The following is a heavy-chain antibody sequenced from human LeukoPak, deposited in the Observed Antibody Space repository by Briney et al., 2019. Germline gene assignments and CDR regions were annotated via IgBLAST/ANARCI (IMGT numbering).Heavy chain of an antibody. V-gene: IGHV3-7*01. J-gene: IGHJ3*02. CDR3: AREMDWGSPPWVNAFDI. CDR2: IKQDGSEK. CDR1: GFTFSSYW. D-gene: IGHD3-10*01. Sequence: GGSLRLSCAASGFTFSSYWMSWVRQAPGKGLEWVANIKQDGSEKYYVDSVKGRFTISRDNAKNSLYLQMNSLRAEDTAVYYCAREMDWGSPPWVNAFDIWGQGTMVTVSS.